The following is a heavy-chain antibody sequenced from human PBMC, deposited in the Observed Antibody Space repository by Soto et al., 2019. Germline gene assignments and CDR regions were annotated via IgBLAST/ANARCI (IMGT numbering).Heavy chain of an antibody. J-gene: IGHJ4*02. CDR1: GFTFSSYA. CDR2: ISGSGGST. Sequence: ESGGGLVQPGGSLRLSCAASGFTFSSYAMSWVRQAPGKGLEWVSAISGSGGSTYYADSVKGRFTISRDNSKNTLYLQMNSLRAEDTAVYYCAKDNPPGIVVVAANYFDYWGQGTLVTVSS. D-gene: IGHD2-15*01. V-gene: IGHV3-23*01. CDR3: AKDNPPGIVVVAANYFDY.